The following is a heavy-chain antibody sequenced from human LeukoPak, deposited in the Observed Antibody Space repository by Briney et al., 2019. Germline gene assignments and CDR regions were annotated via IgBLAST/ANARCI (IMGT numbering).Heavy chain of an antibody. CDR2: ISGSVGST. D-gene: IGHD1-7*01. V-gene: IGHV3-23*01. CDR1: GFAFSSYA. Sequence: GGSLSLSCAASGFAFSSYAMSWVRQAPGKGLEWVSAISGSVGSTYYADCVKGRFTISRDNSKNTLYLQMNSLRAEEKAVYYCAKGPLELPDWFDPWGQGTLVTVSS. CDR3: AKGPLELPDWFDP. J-gene: IGHJ5*02.